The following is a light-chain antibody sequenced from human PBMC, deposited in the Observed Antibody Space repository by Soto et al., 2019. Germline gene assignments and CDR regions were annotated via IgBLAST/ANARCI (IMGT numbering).Light chain of an antibody. V-gene: IGLV6-57*03. J-gene: IGLJ2*01. Sequence: NFMLTQPHSVSESPGKTVTISCTRSSGIIASNYVQWYQQRPGSAPTTVIFEDYQRPSGVPDRFFGSIDISSNSSSLTISGLKTEDEADYYCQSYDSSIVVFGGGTQLTVL. CDR3: QSYDSSIVV. CDR2: EDY. CDR1: SGIIASNY.